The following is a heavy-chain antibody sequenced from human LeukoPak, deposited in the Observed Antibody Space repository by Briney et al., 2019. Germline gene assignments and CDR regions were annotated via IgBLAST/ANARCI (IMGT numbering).Heavy chain of an antibody. CDR2: ISVYTGKA. CDR1: GYTFSSYG. V-gene: IGHV1-18*01. J-gene: IGHJ4*02. Sequence: GASVKVSCKASGYTFSSYGITWVRQAPGQGLQWMGWISVYTGKAYYAQKFQGRVTITGDTSASTAYMELSSLRSEDTAVYYCARDPSIVGATPPDYWGQGTLVTVSS. D-gene: IGHD1-26*01. CDR3: ARDPSIVGATPPDY.